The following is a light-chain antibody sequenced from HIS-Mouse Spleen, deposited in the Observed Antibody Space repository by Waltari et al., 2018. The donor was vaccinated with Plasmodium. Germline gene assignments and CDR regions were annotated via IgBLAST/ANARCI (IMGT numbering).Light chain of an antibody. CDR2: DVS. Sequence: QSALTQPRSVSGSPGPSVTITCTGTSSDVGCYNYVSWYQQHPGKAPKLMIYDVSNQPSGVPDRFSCSKSGNTASLTISGLQAEDEADYYCCSYAGSYTFVFGTGTKVTVL. V-gene: IGLV2-11*01. CDR1: SSDVGCYNY. CDR3: CSYAGSYTFV. J-gene: IGLJ1*01.